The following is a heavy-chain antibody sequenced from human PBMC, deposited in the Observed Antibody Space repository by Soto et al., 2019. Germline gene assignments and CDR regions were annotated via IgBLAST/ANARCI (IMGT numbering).Heavy chain of an antibody. V-gene: IGHV3-23*01. J-gene: IGHJ4*02. CDR1: GFTFSSFA. CDR2: ISASGGST. Sequence: VQLLQSGGGLVQPGESLRLSFVASGFTFSSFALTWVRQAPGKGLEWVSTISASGGSTYYADSVKGRFTISRDNSKNTQHLQMNSLRAEDTAVYYCAKEAWFREPLPLDSWGQGTLVTVSS. CDR3: AKEAWFREPLPLDS. D-gene: IGHD3-10*01.